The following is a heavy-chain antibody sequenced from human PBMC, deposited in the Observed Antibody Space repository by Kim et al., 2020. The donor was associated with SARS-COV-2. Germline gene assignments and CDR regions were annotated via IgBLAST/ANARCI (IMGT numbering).Heavy chain of an antibody. CDR1: GGSISSSNW. D-gene: IGHD3-9*01. J-gene: IGHJ4*02. V-gene: IGHV4-4*02. CDR2: IYHSGST. Sequence: SETLSLTCAVSGGSISSSNWWSWVRQPPGKGLEWIGEIYHSGSTKYNPSLKSRVTISVDKSKNQFSLKLSSVTAADTAVYYCARVLYFDWLFLFDYWGQGTLVTVSS. CDR3: ARVLYFDWLFLFDY.